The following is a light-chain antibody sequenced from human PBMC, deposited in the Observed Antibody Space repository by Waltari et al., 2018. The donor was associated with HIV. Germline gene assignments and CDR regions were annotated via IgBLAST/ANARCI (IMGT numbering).Light chain of an antibody. J-gene: IGLJ1*01. Sequence: QSVLTQQPSASGTPGPRVTIPCSGSSSNIGSNYVYWYQQLPGTAPKLLIYRNNQRPSGVPDRFSGSKSGTSASLAISGLRSEDEADYYCAAWDDSLSGLYVFGTGTKVTVL. CDR1: SSNIGSNY. V-gene: IGLV1-47*01. CDR3: AAWDDSLSGLYV. CDR2: RNN.